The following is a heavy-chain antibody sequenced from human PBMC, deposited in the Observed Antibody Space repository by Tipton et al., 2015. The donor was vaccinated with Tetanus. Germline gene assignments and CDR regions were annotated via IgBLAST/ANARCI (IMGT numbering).Heavy chain of an antibody. CDR3: ARHLPRSQYYYYGMDV. J-gene: IGHJ6*02. CDR1: GYSFTSYW. Sequence: QLVQSGAEVKKPGESLKISCKGSGYSFTSYWIGWVRQMPGKGLEWMGIIYPGDSDTRYSPSFQGQVTISADKSISPAYLQWSSLKASDTAMYYCARHLPRSQYYYYGMDVWGQGTTVTVSS. V-gene: IGHV5-51*01. CDR2: IYPGDSDT.